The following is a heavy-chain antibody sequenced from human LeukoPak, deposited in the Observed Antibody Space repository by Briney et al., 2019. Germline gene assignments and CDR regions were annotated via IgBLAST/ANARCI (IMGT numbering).Heavy chain of an antibody. CDR2: ISSSSSYI. V-gene: IGHV3-21*01. Sequence: GGSLRLSCAASGFTFSSYSMNWVRQAPGKGLEWVSSISSSSSYIYYADSVKGRFTISRDNAKNSLYLQMNSLRAGDTAVYYCARRSSIAAAGKGIDYWGQGTLVTVPS. CDR1: GFTFSSYS. D-gene: IGHD6-13*01. CDR3: ARRSSIAAAGKGIDY. J-gene: IGHJ4*02.